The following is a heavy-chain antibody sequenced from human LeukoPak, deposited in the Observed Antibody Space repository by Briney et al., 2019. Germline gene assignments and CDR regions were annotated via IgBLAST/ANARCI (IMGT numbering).Heavy chain of an antibody. D-gene: IGHD2-2*01. CDR3: AMVLYQSGRPGP. CDR2: AILGGGT. CDR1: GVSLNNYY. Sequence: SETLSLTCAVYGVSLNNYYWSWIRQSPGKGLQWIGEAILGGGTDYSPSLKSRVTISIDTSRNQISLRLTSVTAADTAVYYCAMVLYQSGRPGPWAQGTLVTVSS. V-gene: IGHV4-34*12. J-gene: IGHJ5*02.